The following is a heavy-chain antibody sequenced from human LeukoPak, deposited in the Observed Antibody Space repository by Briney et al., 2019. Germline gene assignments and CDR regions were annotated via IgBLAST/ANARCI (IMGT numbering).Heavy chain of an antibody. V-gene: IGHV4-30-4*01. CDR2: IYYSGST. D-gene: IGHD4-11*01. CDR3: ARDMATVTKGGYYYYMDV. Sequence: SQTLSLTCTVSGGSISSGDYYWSWIGQAPGKGLEWIGYIYYSGSTYYNPSLKSRVTISVDTSKNQFSLKLSSVTAADTAVYYCARDMATVTKGGYYYYMDVWGKGATVTVSS. J-gene: IGHJ6*03. CDR1: GGSISSGDYY.